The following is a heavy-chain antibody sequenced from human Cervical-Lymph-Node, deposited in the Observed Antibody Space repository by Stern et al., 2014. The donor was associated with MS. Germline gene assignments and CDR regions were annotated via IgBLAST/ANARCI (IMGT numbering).Heavy chain of an antibody. CDR3: ARCYDFWSGYRNYYYGMDV. D-gene: IGHD3/OR15-3a*01. J-gene: IGHJ6*02. V-gene: IGHV5-51*01. Sequence: VQLVQSSAEVKKAGESLKISCKVSGYIFTNYWIGWVRQMPGKGLEWMGIIYPGDSETKYSPSFQGQVTISADKSINTAYLQWSSLKASDTAIYYCARCYDFWSGYRNYYYGMDVWGQGTTVIVSS. CDR1: GYIFTNYW. CDR2: IYPGDSET.